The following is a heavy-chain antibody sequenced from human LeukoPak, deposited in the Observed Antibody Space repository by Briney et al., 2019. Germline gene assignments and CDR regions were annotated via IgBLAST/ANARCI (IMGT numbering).Heavy chain of an antibody. CDR2: INSDGSST. CDR1: GFTFSSYW. V-gene: IGHV3-74*01. CDR3: ARAVRAHPPADF. D-gene: IGHD3-3*01. Sequence: GGSLRLSCAASGFTFSSYWMHWVRQAPGKGLEWVSRINSDGSSTTYADSVKGRSSISRDNAKNTLYLHMSSLRAEDTGVYYCARAVRAHPPADFWGQGTLVTVSS. J-gene: IGHJ4*02.